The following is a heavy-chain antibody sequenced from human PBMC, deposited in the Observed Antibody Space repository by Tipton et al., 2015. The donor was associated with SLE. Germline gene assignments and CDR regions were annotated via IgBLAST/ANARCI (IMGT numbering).Heavy chain of an antibody. V-gene: IGHV4-59*01. CDR3: ARVRGRGYFQH. J-gene: IGHJ1*01. D-gene: IGHD3-10*01. CDR1: GGSISSYY. Sequence: LVQSSETLSLTCTVSGGSISSYYWSWIRQPPGKGLEWIGYIYYSGSTNYNPSLKSRVTISVDTSKNQFSLKLSSVTAADTAVYYCARVRGRGYFQHWGQGTLVTVSS. CDR2: IYYSGST.